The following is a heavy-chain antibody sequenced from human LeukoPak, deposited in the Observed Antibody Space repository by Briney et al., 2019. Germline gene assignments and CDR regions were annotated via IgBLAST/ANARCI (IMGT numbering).Heavy chain of an antibody. Sequence: SVKVSCKASGGTFSSYAISWVRQAPGQGLEWMGGIIPIFGTANYAQKFQGRVTITADESTSTAYMELSSLRSEDTAVYCCARDPLYSSGWYYFGPRGYNWFDPWGQGTLVTVSS. CDR2: IIPIFGTA. CDR3: ARDPLYSSGWYYFGPRGYNWFDP. D-gene: IGHD6-19*01. CDR1: GGTFSSYA. J-gene: IGHJ5*02. V-gene: IGHV1-69*13.